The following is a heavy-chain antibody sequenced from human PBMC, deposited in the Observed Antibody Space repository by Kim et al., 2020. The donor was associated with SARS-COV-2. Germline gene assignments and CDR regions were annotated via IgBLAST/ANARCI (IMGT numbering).Heavy chain of an antibody. CDR3: AMSIAAAGTWYYFDY. V-gene: IGHV4-39*07. CDR1: GGSISSSSYY. Sequence: SETLSLTCTLSGGSISSSSYYWGWIRQPPGKGLEWIGSIYYSGSTYYNPSLKSRVTISVDTSKNQFSLKLSSVTAADTAVYYCAMSIAAAGTWYYFDYWGQGTLVTVSS. D-gene: IGHD6-13*01. J-gene: IGHJ4*02. CDR2: IYYSGST.